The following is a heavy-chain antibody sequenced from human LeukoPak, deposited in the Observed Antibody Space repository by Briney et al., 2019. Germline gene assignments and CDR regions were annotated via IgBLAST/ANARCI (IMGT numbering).Heavy chain of an antibody. Sequence: PSETLSLTCTVSGGSISSSSYYWGWIRQPPGKGLEWIGSIYYSGSTYYNTSLKSRVTISVDTSKNQFSLKLSSVTAADTAVYYCARLNGLELPDWGQGTLVTVSS. CDR3: ARLNGLELPD. V-gene: IGHV4-39*01. J-gene: IGHJ4*02. CDR1: GGSISSSSYY. D-gene: IGHD1-7*01. CDR2: IYYSGST.